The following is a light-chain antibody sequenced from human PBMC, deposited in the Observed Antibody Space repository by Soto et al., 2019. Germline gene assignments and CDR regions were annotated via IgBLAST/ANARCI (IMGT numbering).Light chain of an antibody. J-gene: IGLJ3*02. Sequence: QSALTQPRSVSGSPGQSVTISCTGTSSDVGGYNYVSWYQQHPGKAPKLMIYDVSKWPSGVPDRFSGSKSGNTASLTISGLQAEDEADYYCCSYAGSYTLWVFGGGTKLTVL. CDR1: SSDVGGYNY. CDR3: CSYAGSYTLWV. V-gene: IGLV2-11*01. CDR2: DVS.